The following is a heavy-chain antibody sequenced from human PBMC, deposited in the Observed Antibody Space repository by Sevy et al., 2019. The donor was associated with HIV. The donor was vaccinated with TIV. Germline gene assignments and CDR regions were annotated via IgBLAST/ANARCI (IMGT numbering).Heavy chain of an antibody. J-gene: IGHJ6*03. D-gene: IGHD4-4*01. V-gene: IGHV4-39*02. Sequence: SETLSLTCTVSGGSISSGSYYRGWIRQSPGKGLEWIGTISYSGTTYYNPSLKSRVTISADTSKNQFSLNLSSVTAADTAIYYCARGYDHSNQYYYYYYMDVWGKGTTVTVSS. CDR1: GGSISSGSYY. CDR3: ARGYDHSNQYYYYYYMDV. CDR2: ISYSGTT.